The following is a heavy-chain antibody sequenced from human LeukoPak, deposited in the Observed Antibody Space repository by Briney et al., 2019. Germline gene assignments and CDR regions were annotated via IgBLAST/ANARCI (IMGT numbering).Heavy chain of an antibody. CDR1: GGSISSGDYY. CDR2: IYYSGST. V-gene: IGHV4-30-4*01. J-gene: IGHJ6*02. Sequence: PSETLSLTCTVSGGSISSGDYYWSWIRQPPGKGLEWIGYIYYSGSTYYNPSLKSRVTISVDTSKNQFSLKLSSVTAADTAVYYCARVAYADYGMDVWGQGTTVTVSS. CDR3: ARVAYADYGMDV. D-gene: IGHD4-17*01.